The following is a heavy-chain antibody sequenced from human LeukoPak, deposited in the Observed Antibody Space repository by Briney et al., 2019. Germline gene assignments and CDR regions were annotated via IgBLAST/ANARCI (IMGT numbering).Heavy chain of an antibody. D-gene: IGHD3-10*01. CDR1: GGSISIGGYY. J-gene: IGHJ4*02. Sequence: SETLSLTCTVSGGSISIGGYYWSWIRQHPGKGLEWIGYIYYSGSTYYNPSLKSRVTISVDTSKNQFSLKLSSVTAADTAVYYCARDKAGKIDYWGQGTLVTVSS. CDR3: ARDKAGKIDY. V-gene: IGHV4-31*03. CDR2: IYYSGST.